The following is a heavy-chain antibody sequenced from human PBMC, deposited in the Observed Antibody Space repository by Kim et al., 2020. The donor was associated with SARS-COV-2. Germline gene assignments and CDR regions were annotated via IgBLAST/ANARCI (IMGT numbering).Heavy chain of an antibody. CDR3: AKVPFYYYDSSGGAFDI. D-gene: IGHD3-22*01. CDR1: GFTFGDFA. J-gene: IGHJ3*02. CDR2: ISWNSGSI. V-gene: IGHV3-9*01. Sequence: SLRLSCAASGFTFGDFAIHWVRQAPGKGLEWVSGISWNSGSIGYADSVKGRFTISRDNAKNSLYLQMNSLRTEDTALYYCAKVPFYYYDSSGGAFDIWGQGTMVTVSS.